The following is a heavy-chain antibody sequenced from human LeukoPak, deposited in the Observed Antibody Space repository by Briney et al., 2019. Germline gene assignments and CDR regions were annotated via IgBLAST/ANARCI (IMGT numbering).Heavy chain of an antibody. J-gene: IGHJ4*02. CDR2: IKPDTGDT. Sequence: ASVTVSCKASGYTFTDYFIHWVRQAPGHGLEWMGWIKPDTGDTSYAQKFQGRLTTARDTSIRTAYMELTRLRSDDTAIYFCAREQHCGSTSCPQDVWGQGTLVTVSS. CDR1: GYTFTDYF. CDR3: AREQHCGSTSCPQDV. V-gene: IGHV1-2*02. D-gene: IGHD2-2*01.